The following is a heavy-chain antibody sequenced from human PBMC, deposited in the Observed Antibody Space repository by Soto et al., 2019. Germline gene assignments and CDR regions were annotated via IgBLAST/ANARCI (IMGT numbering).Heavy chain of an antibody. CDR1: GFTFSSYS. V-gene: IGHV3-21*01. D-gene: IGHD3-10*01. CDR3: ARDQGTMVRGVIIN. CDR2: ISSSSSYI. Sequence: EVQLVESGGGLVKPGGSLRLSCAASGFTFSSYSMNWVRQAPGKGLEWVSSISSSSSYIYYADSVKGRFTISRDNAKNSLYLQMNSLRAEDTAVYYCARDQGTMVRGVIINWGQGTLVTVSS. J-gene: IGHJ4*02.